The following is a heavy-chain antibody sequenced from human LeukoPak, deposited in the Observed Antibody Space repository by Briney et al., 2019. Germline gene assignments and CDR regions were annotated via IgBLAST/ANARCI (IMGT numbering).Heavy chain of an antibody. D-gene: IGHD2-2*01. CDR3: AKNPYCSSTSCYWEDV. V-gene: IGHV3-23*01. J-gene: IGHJ6*04. Sequence: GGSLRLSCAASGFTFSSYAMSWVRQAPGKGLEWVSAISGSGGSTYYADSVKARFTISRDNSKNTLYLQMNSLRAEDTAVYYCAKNPYCSSTSCYWEDVWGKGTTVTVSS. CDR2: ISGSGGST. CDR1: GFTFSSYA.